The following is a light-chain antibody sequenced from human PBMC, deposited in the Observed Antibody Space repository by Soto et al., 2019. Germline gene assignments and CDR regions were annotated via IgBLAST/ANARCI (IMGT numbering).Light chain of an antibody. CDR1: QSVSNTY. Sequence: EIVLTQSPGTRSLSPGDTATLSCRASQSVSNTYLAWYQQKPGQAPRLLIYGASSRATGFPDRFSGSGSGTDFTLTISRLETEDFAVYYCQLYDSSSWTFGQGTKVDIK. V-gene: IGKV3-20*01. J-gene: IGKJ1*01. CDR2: GAS. CDR3: QLYDSSSWT.